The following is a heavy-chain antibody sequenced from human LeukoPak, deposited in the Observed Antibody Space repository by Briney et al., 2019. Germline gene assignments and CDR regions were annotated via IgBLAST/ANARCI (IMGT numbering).Heavy chain of an antibody. CDR2: IYYSGST. J-gene: IGHJ5*02. CDR3: ARDHTDRNILWFGVILEDNWFDP. CDR1: GGSISSGGYY. V-gene: IGHV4-31*03. Sequence: SETLSLTCTVSGGSISSGGYYWSWIRQHPGKGLEWIGYIYYSGSTYYNPSLKSRVTISVDTSKNQFSLKLSSVTAADTAVYYCARDHTDRNILWFGVILEDNWFDPWGQGTLVTVSS. D-gene: IGHD3-10*01.